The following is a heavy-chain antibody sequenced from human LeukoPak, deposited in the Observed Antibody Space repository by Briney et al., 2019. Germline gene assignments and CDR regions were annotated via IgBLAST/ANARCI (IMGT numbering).Heavy chain of an antibody. CDR3: ARGRIVVFYGSGSYYSYFDY. CDR2: INHSGST. Sequence: SETLSLTCAVYGGSFSGYYWSWIRQPPGKGLEWIGEINHSGSTNYNPSLKSRVTISVDTSKNQFSLKLSSVTAADTAVYYCARGRIVVFYGSGSYYSYFDYWGQGTLVTVSS. J-gene: IGHJ4*02. CDR1: GGSFSGYY. D-gene: IGHD3-10*01. V-gene: IGHV4-34*01.